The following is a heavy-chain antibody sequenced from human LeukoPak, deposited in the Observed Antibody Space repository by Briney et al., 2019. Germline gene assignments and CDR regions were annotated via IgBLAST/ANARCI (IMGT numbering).Heavy chain of an antibody. CDR3: ARTLAEQQLGRIYYYYGMDV. J-gene: IGHJ6*04. CDR2: ISYDGSNK. CDR1: GFTFSSYA. V-gene: IGHV3-30*04. Sequence: GRSLRLSCAASGFTFSSYAMHWVRQAPGKGLEWVAVISYDGSNKYYADSVKGRFTISRDNSKNTLYPQMNSLRAEDTAVYYCARTLAEQQLGRIYYYYGMDVWGKGTTVTVSS. D-gene: IGHD6-13*01.